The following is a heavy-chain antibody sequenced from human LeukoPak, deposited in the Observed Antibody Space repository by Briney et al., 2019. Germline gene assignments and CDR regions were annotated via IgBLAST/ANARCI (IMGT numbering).Heavy chain of an antibody. Sequence: GGSLRLSCAASGFTFSSYEMNWVRQAPGKGLEWVSYSDTSGSTVYYADSVRGRFTISRDNAKNALYLQMNSLRAEDTAVYYCASLIVVVADNDAFDIWGQGTMVTVSS. CDR2: SDTSGSTV. CDR3: ASLIVVVADNDAFDI. CDR1: GFTFSSYE. D-gene: IGHD2-15*01. J-gene: IGHJ3*02. V-gene: IGHV3-48*03.